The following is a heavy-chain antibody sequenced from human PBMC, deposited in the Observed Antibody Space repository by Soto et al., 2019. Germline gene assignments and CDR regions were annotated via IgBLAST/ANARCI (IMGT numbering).Heavy chain of an antibody. CDR3: AKTVQQQLLPDY. J-gene: IGHJ4*02. Sequence: GGSLRLSCAASGFTFSSYGMHWVRQAPGKGLEWVAVISYDGSNKYYADSVKGRFTISRDNSKNTLYLQMNSLRAEDTAVYYCAKTVQQQLLPDYWGQGTLVTV. D-gene: IGHD6-13*01. CDR2: ISYDGSNK. CDR1: GFTFSSYG. V-gene: IGHV3-30*18.